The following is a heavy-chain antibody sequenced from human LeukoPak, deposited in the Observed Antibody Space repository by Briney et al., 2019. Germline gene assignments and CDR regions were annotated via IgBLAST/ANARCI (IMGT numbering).Heavy chain of an antibody. J-gene: IGHJ3*02. CDR3: ARACSSTSCAQADAFDI. CDR1: GYTFTSYY. Sequence: ASVKVSCKASGYTFTSYYMHWVRQAPGQGLEWMGIINPSGGSTSYAQKFQGRVTMTRDMSTSTVYMELSSLRSEDTAVYYCARACSSTSCAQADAFDIWGQGTMVTVSS. V-gene: IGHV1-46*01. CDR2: INPSGGST. D-gene: IGHD2-2*01.